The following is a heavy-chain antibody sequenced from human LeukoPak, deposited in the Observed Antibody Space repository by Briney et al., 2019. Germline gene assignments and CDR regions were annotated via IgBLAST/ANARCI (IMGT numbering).Heavy chain of an antibody. CDR3: AKDMGEYVRENSFDY. CDR2: ISWNSGSI. D-gene: IGHD3-16*01. CDR1: GFTFDDYA. V-gene: IGHV3-9*01. J-gene: IGHJ4*02. Sequence: GGSLRLSCAASGFTFDDYAMHWVRQAPGKGLEWVSGISWNSGSIGYADSVKGRFTISRDNAKNSLYLQMNSLRAEDTALCYCAKDMGEYVRENSFDYWGQGTLVIVSS.